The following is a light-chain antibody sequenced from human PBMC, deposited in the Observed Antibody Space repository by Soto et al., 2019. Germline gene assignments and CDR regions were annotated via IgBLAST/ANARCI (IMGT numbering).Light chain of an antibody. J-gene: IGLJ1*01. CDR1: DIGSKS. CDR3: LVWDNSGARYV. V-gene: IGLV3-21*02. Sequence: SYELTQPPSMSVAPGQTARITCGGNDIGSKSVHWYEQKPGQAPVVVVYEDYDRPSGIPERFSGSNSGNTATLTITRVEAGDEADYYCLVWDNSGARYVFGSGTKVTVL. CDR2: EDY.